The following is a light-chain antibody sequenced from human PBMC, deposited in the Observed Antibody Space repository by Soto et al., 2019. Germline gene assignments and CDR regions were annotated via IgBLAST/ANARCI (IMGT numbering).Light chain of an antibody. CDR1: SSDVGGYNS. J-gene: IGLJ1*01. CDR2: DVT. V-gene: IGLV2-14*01. CDR3: SSWTSSSSYV. Sequence: QSALTQPASVSGSPGLSIAISCSGTSSDVGGYNSVSWYQQYPGKAPKLIIHDVTNRPSGVSDRFSGSKSGNTASLTISGLQDEDEADYCCSSWTSSSSYVFGSGTKLTVL.